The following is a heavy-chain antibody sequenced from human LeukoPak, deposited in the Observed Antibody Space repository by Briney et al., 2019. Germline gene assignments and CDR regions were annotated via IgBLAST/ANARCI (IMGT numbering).Heavy chain of an antibody. CDR2: ISSSGSTI. D-gene: IGHD5-18*01. CDR3: ARPVDTAFFDY. V-gene: IGHV3-48*03. J-gene: IGHJ4*02. Sequence: WVSYISSSGSTIYYADSVKGRFTISRDNAKNSLYLQMNSLRAEDTAVYYCARPVDTAFFDYWGQGTLVTVSS.